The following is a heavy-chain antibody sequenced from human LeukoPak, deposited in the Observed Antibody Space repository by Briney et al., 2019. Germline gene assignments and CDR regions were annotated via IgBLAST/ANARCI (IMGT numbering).Heavy chain of an antibody. CDR1: GFTFSSYG. Sequence: PGGSLRLSYAASGFTFSSYGMSWVRQAPGKGLEWVSAISGSGGSTYYADSVKGRFTISRDNSKNTLYLQMNSLRAEDTAVYYCAKDRLPEDRYDSGSYYNRWGQGTLVTVSS. CDR2: ISGSGGST. D-gene: IGHD3-10*01. V-gene: IGHV3-23*01. J-gene: IGHJ5*02. CDR3: AKDRLPEDRYDSGSYYNR.